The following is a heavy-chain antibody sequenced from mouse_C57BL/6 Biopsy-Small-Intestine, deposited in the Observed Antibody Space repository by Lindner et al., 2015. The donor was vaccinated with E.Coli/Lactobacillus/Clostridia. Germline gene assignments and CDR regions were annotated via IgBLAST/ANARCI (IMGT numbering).Heavy chain of an antibody. Sequence: VQLQESGAELVRPETSVKVSCKASGYAFTDYLIEWIMQRPGQGLEWIGVINPGSGGTNYNEKFRGKATLTADKSSSTAYMQLSSLTSEDSAVYFCARNYGSSWRVDYWGQGTTLTVSS. J-gene: IGHJ2*01. D-gene: IGHD1-1*01. CDR1: GYAFTDYL. CDR2: INPGSGGT. CDR3: ARNYGSSWRVDY. V-gene: IGHV1-54*01.